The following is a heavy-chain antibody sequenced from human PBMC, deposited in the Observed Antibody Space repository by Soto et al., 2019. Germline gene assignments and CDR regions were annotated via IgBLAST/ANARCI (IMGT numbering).Heavy chain of an antibody. Sequence: TGGSLRLSCAASGFTFSSYSMNWVRQAPGKGLEWVSSISSSSSYIYYADSVKGRFTISRDNAKNSLYLQMNSLRAEDTAVYYCARDIVVVPAADYYYYYGMDVWGQGTTVTVSS. CDR1: GFTFSSYS. D-gene: IGHD2-2*01. J-gene: IGHJ6*02. V-gene: IGHV3-21*01. CDR3: ARDIVVVPAADYYYYYGMDV. CDR2: ISSSSSYI.